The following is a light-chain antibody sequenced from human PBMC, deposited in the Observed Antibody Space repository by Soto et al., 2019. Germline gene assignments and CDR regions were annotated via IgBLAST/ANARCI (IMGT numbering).Light chain of an antibody. CDR1: QDISNY. CDR2: DAS. CDR3: QQYDNLLT. Sequence: DIQMTQSPSSLSASVVDRVTITFQASQDISNYLNWYQQKPGKAPKLLIYDASNLETGVPSRFSGSGSGTDFTFTISSLQPEDIATYYCQQYDNLLTFGQGTRLEIK. V-gene: IGKV1-33*01. J-gene: IGKJ5*01.